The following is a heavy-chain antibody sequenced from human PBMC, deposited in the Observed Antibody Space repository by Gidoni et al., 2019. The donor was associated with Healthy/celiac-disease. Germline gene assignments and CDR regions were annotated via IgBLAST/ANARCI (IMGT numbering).Heavy chain of an antibody. CDR3: ARGDGAFDI. Sequence: EVQLVDAGGGFVQPGGYLRLSCAPPGFTFSSYSMNWVRQAPRKGLEWVAYISSSSSTIYYADSVKGRFTISRDNAKNSLYLQMNSLRAEDTAVYYCARGDGAFDIWGQGTMVTVSS. CDR2: ISSSSSTI. D-gene: IGHD2-21*01. V-gene: IGHV3-48*01. J-gene: IGHJ3*02. CDR1: GFTFSSYS.